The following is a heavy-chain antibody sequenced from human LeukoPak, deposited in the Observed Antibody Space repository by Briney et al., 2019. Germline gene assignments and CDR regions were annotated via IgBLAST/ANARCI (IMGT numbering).Heavy chain of an antibody. CDR2: IYPGDSDT. CDR3: ARHSYGSGSYYKPYYYYGMDV. V-gene: IGHV5-51*01. CDR1: GYSFTSYW. Sequence: GASLKICCKGSGYSFTSYWNGWVRQMPPKDLEWMGMIYPGDSDTRYSPSFQGQVTISADKSISTAYLQWSGLKASDTAMYYCARHSYGSGSYYKPYYYYGMDVWGQGTTVTVSS. D-gene: IGHD3-10*01. J-gene: IGHJ6*02.